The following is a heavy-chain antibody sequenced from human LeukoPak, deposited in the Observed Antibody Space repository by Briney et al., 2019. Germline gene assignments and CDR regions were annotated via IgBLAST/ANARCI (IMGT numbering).Heavy chain of an antibody. V-gene: IGHV3-48*01. CDR2: ISSSSGTI. CDR3: ARGYCSGGSCYYYYYYMDV. J-gene: IGHJ6*03. Sequence: GGSLRLSCAASGFTLSNYGMDWVRQAPGKGLEWISYISSSSGTIYYADSVKGRFTISRDNAKNSLYLQMNSLRAEDTAVYYCARGYCSGGSCYYYYYYMDVWGKGTTVTISS. CDR1: GFTLSNYG. D-gene: IGHD2-15*01.